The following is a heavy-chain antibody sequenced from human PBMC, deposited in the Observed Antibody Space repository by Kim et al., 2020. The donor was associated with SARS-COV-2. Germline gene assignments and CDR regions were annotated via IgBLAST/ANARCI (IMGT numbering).Heavy chain of an antibody. Sequence: GGSLRLSCAASGFTFSSYAMHWVRQAPGKGLEWVAVISYDGSNKYYADSVKGRFTISRDNSKNTLYLQMNSLRAEDTAVYYCASQDPNVLLWFGEGSWFDSWGQGTLVTVSS. J-gene: IGHJ5*01. CDR1: GFTFSSYA. CDR2: ISYDGSNK. D-gene: IGHD3-10*01. CDR3: ASQDPNVLLWFGEGSWFDS. V-gene: IGHV3-30*04.